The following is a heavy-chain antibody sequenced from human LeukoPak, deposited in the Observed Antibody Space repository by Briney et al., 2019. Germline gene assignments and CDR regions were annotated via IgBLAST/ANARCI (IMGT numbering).Heavy chain of an antibody. CDR2: ISGSGGST. J-gene: IGHJ4*02. CDR3: ARQVIAALFDY. D-gene: IGHD6-13*01. Sequence: GGSLRLSCAASGFTFSSYAMSWVRQAPGKGLEWVSAISGSGGSTYYADSVKGRFTTSRDNSKNTLYLQMNSLRAEDTAVYYCARQVIAALFDYWGQGTLVTVSS. V-gene: IGHV3-23*01. CDR1: GFTFSSYA.